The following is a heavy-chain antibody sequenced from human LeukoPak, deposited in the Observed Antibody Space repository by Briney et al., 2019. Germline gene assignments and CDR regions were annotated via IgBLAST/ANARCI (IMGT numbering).Heavy chain of an antibody. CDR3: GREDCNNVRCYGASDA. CDR1: GFTFSSYS. V-gene: IGHV3-21*01. CDR2: ISSNNNI. J-gene: IGHJ5*02. D-gene: IGHD2-2*01. Sequence: GGSPRLSCAASGFTFSSYSMNWVRQAPGKGLEWVSSISSNNNIYYVDAVKGRFTISRDNAKNSLSLQMNSLRGEGTAVYYCGREDCNNVRCYGASDAWGQGTLVSVSS.